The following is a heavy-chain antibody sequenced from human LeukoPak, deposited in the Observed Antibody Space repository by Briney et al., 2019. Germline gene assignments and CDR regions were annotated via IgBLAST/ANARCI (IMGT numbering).Heavy chain of an antibody. CDR3: ARAGSGSYLALGRGTAFDY. D-gene: IGHD1-26*01. J-gene: IGHJ4*02. CDR2: INHSGST. CDR1: GGSFSGYY. V-gene: IGHV4-34*01. Sequence: SETLSLTCAVYGGSFSGYYWSWIRQTPGKGLEWIGEINHSGSTNYNPSLKSRVTISVDTSKNQFSLKLSSVTAADTAVYYCARAGSGSYLALGRGTAFDYWGQGTLVTVSS.